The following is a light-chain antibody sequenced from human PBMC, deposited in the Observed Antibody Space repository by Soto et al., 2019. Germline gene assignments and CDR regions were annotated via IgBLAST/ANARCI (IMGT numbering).Light chain of an antibody. J-gene: IGKJ2*01. Sequence: DIQLTQSPSFLSASVGGRVTITCRASRILNNHLNWYQLRPGEAPKLLIYGASTLQTGVPSRFSGGGSGTDFTLTISSLQPEDFATYYCQQTYSTFPFTFGQGTKLEIQ. CDR3: QQTYSTFPFT. CDR1: RILNNH. CDR2: GAS. V-gene: IGKV1-39*01.